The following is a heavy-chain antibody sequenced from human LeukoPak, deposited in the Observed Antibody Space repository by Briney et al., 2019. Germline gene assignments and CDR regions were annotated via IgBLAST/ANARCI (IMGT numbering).Heavy chain of an antibody. CDR3: ARARAITFGGVMLGAFDI. Sequence: PGGSLRLSCVASGFTVSSNYMSWVRQVPGKGLEWVSVIYSDGSTYYGDSVKGRFTITRDNSKNTLFLQMNSLRAEDTAVYYCARARAITFGGVMLGAFDIWGQGTTVTVSS. V-gene: IGHV3-66*01. D-gene: IGHD3-16*01. CDR2: IYSDGST. J-gene: IGHJ3*02. CDR1: GFTVSSNY.